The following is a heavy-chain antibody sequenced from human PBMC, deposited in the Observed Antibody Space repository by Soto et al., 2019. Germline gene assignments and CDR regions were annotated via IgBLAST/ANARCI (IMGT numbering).Heavy chain of an antibody. D-gene: IGHD2-2*01. J-gene: IGHJ4*02. CDR3: ARVGDCSSTSCFRYPDY. Sequence: SETLSLTCAVYGGSFSGYYWSWIRQPPGKGLEWIGEINHSGSTNYNPSLKSRVTISVDTSKNQFSLKLSSVTAADTAVYYCARVGDCSSTSCFRYPDYWGQATTVPVSP. CDR2: INHSGST. V-gene: IGHV4-34*01. CDR1: GGSFSGYY.